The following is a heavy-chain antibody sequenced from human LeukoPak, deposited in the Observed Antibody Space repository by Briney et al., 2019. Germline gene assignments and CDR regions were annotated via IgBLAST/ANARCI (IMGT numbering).Heavy chain of an antibody. J-gene: IGHJ4*02. V-gene: IGHV3-23*01. CDR2: ISGGGDVT. Sequence: GGSLRLSCAASGFNFITYAMSWVRQAPGKGLEWVSTISGGGDVTYYADFVKGRFTISRDNSKNTLYLQMNSLRVEDTAVYYCARDSSMLRGPLVIYYFDFWGQGTLVTVSS. CDR3: ARDSSMLRGPLVIYYFDF. D-gene: IGHD3-10*01. CDR1: GFNFITYA.